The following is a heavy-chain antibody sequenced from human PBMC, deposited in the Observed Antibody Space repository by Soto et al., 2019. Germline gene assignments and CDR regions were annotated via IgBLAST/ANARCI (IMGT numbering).Heavy chain of an antibody. CDR3: ARGGSGSYLRRGPDY. CDR1: GGSFSDYY. J-gene: IGHJ4*02. Sequence: PSETLSLTCSVYGGSFSDYYWSWIRQSPGKGLEWIGEINHSGSTSYNPSLKSRVTISIDTSKNQFSLNLSSVTATDTAVYYCARGGSGSYLRRGPDYWGQGTPVTVSS. CDR2: INHSGST. V-gene: IGHV4-34*01. D-gene: IGHD1-26*01.